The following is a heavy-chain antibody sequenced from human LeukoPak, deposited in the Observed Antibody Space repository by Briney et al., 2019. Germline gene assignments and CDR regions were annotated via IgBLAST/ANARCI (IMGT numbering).Heavy chain of an antibody. CDR3: AKDYGYSSSWYDY. CDR2: ISWNSDSV. Sequence: GGSLRPSCEASGFTFDDYGMHWVRQAPGKGLEWVSTISWNSDSVGYVDSVKGRFTISRDNAKKALYLQMNSLRPEDTALYYCAKDYGYSSSWYDYWGQGTLVTVSS. V-gene: IGHV3-9*01. CDR1: GFTFDDYG. D-gene: IGHD6-13*01. J-gene: IGHJ4*02.